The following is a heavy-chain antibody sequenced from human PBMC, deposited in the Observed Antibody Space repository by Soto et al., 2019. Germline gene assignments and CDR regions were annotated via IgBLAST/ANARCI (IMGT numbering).Heavy chain of an antibody. J-gene: IGHJ6*02. CDR3: ARDYYDSSGYPTMDV. CDR1: GFTFSSYE. CDR2: ISSSGSTI. Sequence: XGSLRLSCSAAGFTFSSYEMNWVRQAPGKGLEWVSYISSSGSTIYYADSVKGRFTISRDNAKNSLYLQMNSLRAEDTAVYYCARDYYDSSGYPTMDVWGQGTTVTVSS. D-gene: IGHD3-22*01. V-gene: IGHV3-48*03.